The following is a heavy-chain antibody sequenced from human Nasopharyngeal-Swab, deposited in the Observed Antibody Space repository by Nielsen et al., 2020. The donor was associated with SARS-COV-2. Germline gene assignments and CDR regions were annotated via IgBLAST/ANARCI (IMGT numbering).Heavy chain of an antibody. J-gene: IGHJ6*02. D-gene: IGHD5-24*01. V-gene: IGHV3-33*01. CDR2: IWYDGSNK. CDR3: ARDIQMGGMDV. Sequence: GASLKISCATSGFTFTSYAMHWVRQAPGKGLQWVAFIWYDGSNKYYADSVRGRFTISRDNSKNTLSLQMNSLRAEDTAVYYCARDIQMGGMDVWGQGTTVTVSS. CDR1: GFTFTSYA.